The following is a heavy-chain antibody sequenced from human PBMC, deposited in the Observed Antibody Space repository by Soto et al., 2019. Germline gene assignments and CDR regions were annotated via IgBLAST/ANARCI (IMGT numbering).Heavy chain of an antibody. J-gene: IGHJ6*02. Sequence: QVQLQQSGPGLVKPSQTLSLTCTVSGGSITNGNYYWSWIRQHPGKGLEWIGYVYYSGSTYYNPSLKRRVAMSVDTSKNQFSLKLRAVTAADAAVYYCARENLEPSSYGDYSYHGVDVWGQGTTVTV. CDR2: VYYSGST. V-gene: IGHV4-31*03. CDR1: GGSITNGNYY. D-gene: IGHD4-17*01. CDR3: ARENLEPSSYGDYSYHGVDV.